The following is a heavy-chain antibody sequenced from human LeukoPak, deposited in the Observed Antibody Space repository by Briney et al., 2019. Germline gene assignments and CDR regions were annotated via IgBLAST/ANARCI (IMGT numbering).Heavy chain of an antibody. V-gene: IGHV3-7*01. CDR1: GFTFSDYY. J-gene: IGHJ4*02. CDR2: IKQDGSEK. D-gene: IGHD3-10*01. Sequence: PEGSLRLSCAASGFTFSDYYMSWVRQAPGKGLEWVANIKQDGSEKYYVDSVKGRFTISRDNAKNSLYLQMNSLRAEDTAVYYCARDRGINFWGQGTLVTVSS. CDR3: ARDRGINF.